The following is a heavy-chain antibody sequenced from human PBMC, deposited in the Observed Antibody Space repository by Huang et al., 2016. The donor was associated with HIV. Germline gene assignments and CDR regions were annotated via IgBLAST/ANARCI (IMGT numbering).Heavy chain of an antibody. CDR1: GFTFSSYS. J-gene: IGHJ4*02. CDR3: ASEIAAASIDY. CDR2: IRSSSSYI. V-gene: IGHV3-21*01. Sequence: EVQLVESGGGLVKPGGSLRLSCAASGFTFSSYSMNGVRQGPGKGLEWVSSIRSSSSYIYYADSVKGRFTISRDNAKNSLYLQMNSLRAEDTAVYYCASEIAAASIDYWGQGTLVTVSS. D-gene: IGHD6-13*01.